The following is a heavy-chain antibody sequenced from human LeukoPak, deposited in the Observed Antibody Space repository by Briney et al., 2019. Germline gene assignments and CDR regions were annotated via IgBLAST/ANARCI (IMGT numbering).Heavy chain of an antibody. CDR3: ARGPGGSYPYYFDY. V-gene: IGHV1-46*01. J-gene: IGHJ4*02. CDR2: INPTGGST. CDR1: GYTFPSYF. Sequence: ASVKVSCKASGYTFPSYFMHWVRQAPGQGLEWMGIINPTGGSTTYAQKFQGRVTMTRDTSTSTVYMELSSLRSDDTAVYYCARGPGGSYPYYFDYWGQGTLVTVSS. D-gene: IGHD1-26*01.